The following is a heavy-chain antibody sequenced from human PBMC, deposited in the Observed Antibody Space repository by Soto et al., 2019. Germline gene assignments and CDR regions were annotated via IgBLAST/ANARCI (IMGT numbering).Heavy chain of an antibody. CDR1: ADTFTSYY. Sequence: VQGFCKAPADTFTSYYIHWVRQAPGHGVEGVGIINPNGGGTRVAQTFQGRITMTRDTATSTVYMEMRRMRSEDKAVYYCARSSAGGVGIFIEGSNRLDSWGQGALVTV. D-gene: IGHD1-26*01. V-gene: IGHV1-46*01. CDR2: INPNGGGT. CDR3: ARSSAGGVGIFIEGSNRLDS. J-gene: IGHJ5*01.